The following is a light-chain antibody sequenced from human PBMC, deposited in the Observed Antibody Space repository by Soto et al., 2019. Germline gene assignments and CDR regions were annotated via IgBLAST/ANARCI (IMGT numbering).Light chain of an antibody. CDR2: SHN. J-gene: IGLJ3*02. Sequence: QYVLIQPPSASGTPGQRVTISCSGSRSNIGSNTVNWYQQLPGTAPKLLIYSHNQRPSGVPDRFSGSKSGTSASLAISGLQSEDEADYYCAAWDDSLNGPVFGGGTKLTVL. CDR3: AAWDDSLNGPV. CDR1: RSNIGSNT. V-gene: IGLV1-44*01.